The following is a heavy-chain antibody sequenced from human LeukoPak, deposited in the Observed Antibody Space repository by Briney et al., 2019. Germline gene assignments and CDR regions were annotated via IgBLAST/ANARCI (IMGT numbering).Heavy chain of an antibody. CDR3: ARPSIAVAGIDY. J-gene: IGHJ4*02. CDR2: INHSGST. V-gene: IGHV4-34*01. CDR1: GGSFSGYY. D-gene: IGHD6-19*01. Sequence: SETLSLTCAVYGGSFSGYYWSWIRQPPGKGLEWIGEINHSGSTYYNPSLKSRVTISVDTSKNQFSLKLSSVTAADTAVYYCARPSIAVAGIDYWGQGTLVTVSS.